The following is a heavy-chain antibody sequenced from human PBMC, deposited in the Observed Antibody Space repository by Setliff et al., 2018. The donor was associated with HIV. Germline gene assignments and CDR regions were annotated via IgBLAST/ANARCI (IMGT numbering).Heavy chain of an antibody. J-gene: IGHJ4*02. CDR3: ARLGRAIDRGGYSLRSDY. D-gene: IGHD3-22*01. CDR2: INTSGRTK. CDR1: GFTFSSYE. V-gene: IGHV3-48*03. Sequence: GGSLRLSCAASGFTFSSYEMNWVRQAPGKGLELVSYINTSGRTKYYADSVKGRFTISRDNAENSLYLQMNSLRAEDTAVYYCARLGRAIDRGGYSLRSDYWGQGTLVTVSS.